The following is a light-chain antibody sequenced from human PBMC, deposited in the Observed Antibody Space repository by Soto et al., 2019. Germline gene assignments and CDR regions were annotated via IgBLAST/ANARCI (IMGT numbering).Light chain of an antibody. CDR3: SSYTNSGV. J-gene: IGLJ1*01. V-gene: IGLV2-14*01. CDR2: EVS. CDR1: SNDIGAYKY. Sequence: ALTQPASVSGSPGQSITISCTGSSNDIGAYKYVSWYQQYPGKAPKLIIYEVSNRPSGVSNRFSGSKSGNTASLTISGLQAEDEADYYCSSYTNSGVFGTGTKLTVL.